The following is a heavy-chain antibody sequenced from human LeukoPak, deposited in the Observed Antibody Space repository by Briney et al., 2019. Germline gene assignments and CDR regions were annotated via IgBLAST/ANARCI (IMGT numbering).Heavy chain of an antibody. CDR3: ARVWGSDCGGDCYSLTFDY. V-gene: IGHV4-59*08. CDR2: IYYSGST. Sequence: PSETLSLTCTVSGGSISSYYWSWIRQPPGKGLEWIGYIYYSGSTNYNPSLKSRVTISVDTSKNQFSLKLSSVTAADTAVYYCARVWGSDCGGDCYSLTFDYWGQGTLVTVSS. CDR1: GGSISSYY. J-gene: IGHJ4*02. D-gene: IGHD2-21*01.